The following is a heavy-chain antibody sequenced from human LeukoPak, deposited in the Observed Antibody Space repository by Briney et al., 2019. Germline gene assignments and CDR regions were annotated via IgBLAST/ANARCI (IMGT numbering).Heavy chain of an antibody. J-gene: IGHJ4*02. CDR2: ITTSLSTI. D-gene: IGHD5-24*01. CDR1: GFTFTTYG. Sequence: PGRSLRLSCAASGFTFTTYGMNWIRQAPGKGLEWVSYITTSLSTIYYADSAKGRFTISRDNAKNSLFLQMNSLRAEDTAVYYCARDHNFAFDNWGQGTLVTVSS. CDR3: ARDHNFAFDN. V-gene: IGHV3-48*04.